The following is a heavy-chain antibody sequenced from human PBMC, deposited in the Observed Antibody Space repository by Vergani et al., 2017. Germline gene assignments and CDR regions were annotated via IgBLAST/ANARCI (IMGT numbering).Heavy chain of an antibody. CDR1: GFTFSNAW. J-gene: IGHJ4*02. V-gene: IGHV3-15*02. D-gene: IGHD3-22*01. CDR2: NKSKTEGGTT. CDR3: THRYYYDY. Sequence: EVQLVESGGALVKPGGSLRLSCAASGFTFSNAWMSWVRQAPGKGLEWVGRNKSKTEGGTTDYAAPVKGRFTISREDSKNTLYLQMNSLKTEDTSVYYCTHRYYYDYWSQGTLVTVSS.